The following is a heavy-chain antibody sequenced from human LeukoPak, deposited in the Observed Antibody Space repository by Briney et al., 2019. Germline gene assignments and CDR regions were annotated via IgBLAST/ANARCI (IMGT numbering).Heavy chain of an antibody. Sequence: GRSLRLSCAAPGFTFSSYPMHWVRQAPGKGLEWVAVISYDGSNKYYADSVKGRFTISRDNSKNTLYLQMNSLRAEDTAVYYCARGYCSGGSCYHDYWGQGILVTVSS. J-gene: IGHJ4*02. CDR3: ARGYCSGGSCYHDY. V-gene: IGHV3-30-3*01. CDR1: GFTFSSYP. D-gene: IGHD2-15*01. CDR2: ISYDGSNK.